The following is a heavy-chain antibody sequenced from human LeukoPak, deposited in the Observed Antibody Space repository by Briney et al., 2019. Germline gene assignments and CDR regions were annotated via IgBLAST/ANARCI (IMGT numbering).Heavy chain of an antibody. J-gene: IGHJ4*02. Sequence: TPSETLSLTCAVYGGSFSGYYWSWIRQPPGKGLEWIGEINHSGSTNYNPSLKSRVTISVDMSKNQFSLKLSSVTAADTAVYYCARIEVAAAIYGYWGQGTLVTVSS. CDR2: INHSGST. V-gene: IGHV4-34*01. CDR1: GGSFSGYY. CDR3: ARIEVAAAIYGY. D-gene: IGHD5-12*01.